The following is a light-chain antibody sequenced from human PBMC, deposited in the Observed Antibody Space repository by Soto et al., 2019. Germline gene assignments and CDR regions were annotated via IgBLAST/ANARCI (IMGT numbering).Light chain of an antibody. CDR3: SSYTSSSTVV. J-gene: IGLJ3*02. CDR2: DVT. Sequence: QSALTQPASVSGSPGQSVTISCSGSSSDVGAYNYVSWYQRHPGKAPKLMIHDVTNRPSGVSNRFSGSKSGNTASLTISGLQAEDEADYFCSSYTSSSTVVFGGGTKLTVL. V-gene: IGLV2-14*01. CDR1: SSDVGAYNY.